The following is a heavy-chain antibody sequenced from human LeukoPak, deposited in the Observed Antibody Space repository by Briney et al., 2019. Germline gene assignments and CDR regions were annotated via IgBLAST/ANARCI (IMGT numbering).Heavy chain of an antibody. D-gene: IGHD5-18*01. Sequence: KVSCKGSGYSFTSYWIGWVRQMPGKGLEWMGIIYPGDSDTRYSPSFQGQVTISADKSISTAYLQWSSLKASDTAMYYCARQQAGGYNKGYYFDYWGQGTLVTVSS. V-gene: IGHV5-51*01. J-gene: IGHJ4*02. CDR1: GYSFTSYW. CDR3: ARQQAGGYNKGYYFDY. CDR2: IYPGDSDT.